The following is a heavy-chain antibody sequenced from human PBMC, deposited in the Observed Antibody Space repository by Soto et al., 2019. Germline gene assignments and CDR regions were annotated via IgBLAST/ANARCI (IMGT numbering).Heavy chain of an antibody. CDR3: AHRPRGYANYFYY. D-gene: IGHD5-12*01. CDR1: GFSLSTRGVG. V-gene: IGHV2-5*02. J-gene: IGHJ4*02. CDR2: IFLDDEK. Sequence: QITLKASGPTLVKPTQPLTLTCTFSGFSLSTRGVGVAWIRQPPGKALEWLPLIFLDDEKWYSPSLKSRLTTTEDTSKNQVVLTMTKMDPVDTATYYCAHRPRGYANYFYYCGQGTLVTVSS.